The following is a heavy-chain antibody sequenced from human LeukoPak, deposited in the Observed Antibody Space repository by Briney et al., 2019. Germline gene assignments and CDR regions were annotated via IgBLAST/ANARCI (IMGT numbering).Heavy chain of an antibody. V-gene: IGHV3-15*01. CDR2: IKTKAEGGTT. D-gene: IGHD3-22*01. CDR1: GFTFSNAW. CDR3: TTGQVVDYDASGYSALDY. J-gene: IGHJ4*02. Sequence: AGGSLRLSCVVSGFTFSNAWMNWVRQAPGKGLEWVGRIKTKAEGGTTDYAAPVKGRFTISRDDSKNTLYLQMNGLKTEDTAVYYCTTGQVVDYDASGYSALDYWGQGTLVTVSS.